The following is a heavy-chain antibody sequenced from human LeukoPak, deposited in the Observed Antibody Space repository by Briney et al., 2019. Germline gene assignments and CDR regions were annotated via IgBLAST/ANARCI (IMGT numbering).Heavy chain of an antibody. D-gene: IGHD3-10*01. V-gene: IGHV4-38-2*02. Sequence: SETLSLTCTVSGYSISSGYYWGWIRQPPGKGLEWIGSIYHSGSTYYNPSLKSRVTISVDTSKNQFSLKLSSVTAADTAVYYCARDGASRKGGSGAYNWFDPWGQGTLVTVSS. CDR1: GYSISSGYY. J-gene: IGHJ5*02. CDR3: ARDGASRKGGSGAYNWFDP. CDR2: IYHSGST.